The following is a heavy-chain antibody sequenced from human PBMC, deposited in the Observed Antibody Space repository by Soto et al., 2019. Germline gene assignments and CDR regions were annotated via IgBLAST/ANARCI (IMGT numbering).Heavy chain of an antibody. CDR2: IHYSGST. J-gene: IGHJ4*02. CDR3: ARSGPLWFGELSHFDY. D-gene: IGHD3-10*01. V-gene: IGHV4-39*01. CDR1: GGSISSGSYY. Sequence: QLQLQESGPGLVKPSETLSLTCTVSGGSISSGSYYWGWIRQPPGKGLEWIGSIHYSGSTYYKTSLRSRVTISVDTPKKQVSLKVASLTAADTAGYYCARSGPLWFGELSHFDYWGQGTLVTVSS.